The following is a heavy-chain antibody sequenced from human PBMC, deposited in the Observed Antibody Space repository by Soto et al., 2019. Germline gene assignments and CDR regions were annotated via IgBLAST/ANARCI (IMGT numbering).Heavy chain of an antibody. Sequence: GGSLRLSCAASGFTFDDYTMHWVRQAPGKGLEWVSLISWDGGSTYYADSVKGRFTISRDNSKNSLYLQMNSLRTEDTALYYCAKGYCTNGVCFDYYGMDVWGQGTTVTSP. J-gene: IGHJ6*02. CDR2: ISWDGGST. CDR1: GFTFDDYT. CDR3: AKGYCTNGVCFDYYGMDV. D-gene: IGHD2-8*01. V-gene: IGHV3-43*01.